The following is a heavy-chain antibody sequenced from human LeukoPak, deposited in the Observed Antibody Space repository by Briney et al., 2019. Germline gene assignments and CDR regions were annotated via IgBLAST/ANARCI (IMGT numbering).Heavy chain of an antibody. CDR2: IYPGDSDT. V-gene: IGHV5-51*01. D-gene: IGHD3-22*01. Sequence: GESLKISCKGSGYSFTSYWIGWVRQMPGKGLEWMGIIYPGDSDTRYSPSFQGQVTISADKSISTAYLQWSSLKASDTAMYYCARQGSHYYDSSGPHFDYWGQGTLVTVSS. CDR3: ARQGSHYYDSSGPHFDY. J-gene: IGHJ4*02. CDR1: GYSFTSYW.